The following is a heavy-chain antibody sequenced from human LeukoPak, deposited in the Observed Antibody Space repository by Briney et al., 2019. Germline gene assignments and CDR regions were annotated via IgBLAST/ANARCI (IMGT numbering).Heavy chain of an antibody. CDR3: AREAIRTLIGYCTNGVCRAFDP. CDR2: MNPNSGNT. V-gene: IGHV1-8*02. D-gene: IGHD2-8*01. J-gene: IGHJ5*02. CDR1: GYTFTSYD. Sequence: GASVKVSCKASGYTFTSYDINWVRQATGQGLEWMGWMNPNSGNTGYAQKFQGRVTMTRNASISAAYMELSSLKSEDTAVYYCAREAIRTLIGYCTNGVCRAFDPWGQGTLVTVSS.